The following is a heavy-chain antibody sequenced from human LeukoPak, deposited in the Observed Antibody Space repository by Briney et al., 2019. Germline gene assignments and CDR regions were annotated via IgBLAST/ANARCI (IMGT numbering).Heavy chain of an antibody. D-gene: IGHD3-10*01. V-gene: IGHV3-73*01. J-gene: IGHJ5*02. CDR2: IRNKANNYAT. CDR3: AKGGPDYGAGSPEYNWFDP. Sequence: GGSLGLSCAASGFMFSGSDMNWVRQASGKGLEWVGRIRNKANNYATAYDASVKGRFTISRDNAKNSLHLQMNSLRLEDTALYYCAKGGPDYGAGSPEYNWFDPWGQGTLVTVSS. CDR1: GFMFSGSD.